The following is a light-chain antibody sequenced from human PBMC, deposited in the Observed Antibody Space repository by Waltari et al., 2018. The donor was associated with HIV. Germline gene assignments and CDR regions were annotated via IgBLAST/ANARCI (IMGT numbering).Light chain of an antibody. Sequence: SYALTQETSLSVAPGKTARTTCVGESIGMKTVHLYPQKPGQAPVRVMYDDSNRPSGIPERFSGSNSGNTATLTINRVEVGDEADYYCQVWEPTSDHVVFGGGSRLIVL. CDR2: DDS. CDR3: QVWEPTSDHVV. V-gene: IGLV3-21*03. J-gene: IGLJ2*01. CDR1: SIGMKT.